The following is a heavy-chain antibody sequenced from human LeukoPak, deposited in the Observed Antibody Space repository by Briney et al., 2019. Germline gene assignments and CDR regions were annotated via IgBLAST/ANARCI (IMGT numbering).Heavy chain of an antibody. CDR3: VRLPGYCSGGSCTRNDY. J-gene: IGHJ4*02. Sequence: PSETLSLTCTVSGGSISSSSYYWGWIRQPPGKGLEWIGSIYYSGSTYYNPSLKSRVTISVDTSKNQFSLKLSSVTAADTAVYYCVRLPGYCSGGSCTRNDYWGQGTLVTVSS. V-gene: IGHV4-39*07. D-gene: IGHD2-15*01. CDR1: GGSISSSSYY. CDR2: IYYSGST.